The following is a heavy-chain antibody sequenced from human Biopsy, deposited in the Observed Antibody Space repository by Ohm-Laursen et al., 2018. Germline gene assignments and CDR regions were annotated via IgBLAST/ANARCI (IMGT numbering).Heavy chain of an antibody. V-gene: IGHV1-69*01. Sequence: SSVKVSCKTSGGTFINYAISWVRQAPGQGLEWMGGIIPMFGTANYAQMLQGRVTISADESTSTSYMELSSLTTEDTAIYYCARGPHSGSHSCFDYWGRGTLVTVSS. D-gene: IGHD1-26*01. CDR1: GGTFINYA. CDR2: IIPMFGTA. CDR3: ARGPHSGSHSCFDY. J-gene: IGHJ4*02.